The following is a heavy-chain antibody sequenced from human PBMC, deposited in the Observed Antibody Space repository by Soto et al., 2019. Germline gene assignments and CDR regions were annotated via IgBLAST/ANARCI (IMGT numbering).Heavy chain of an antibody. CDR2: MNPNSGNT. V-gene: IGHV1-8*01. Sequence: QVQLVQSGAEVKKPGASVKVSCKASGYTFPSYDINWVRQATGQGLEGWGWMNPNSGNTGYAKKFQGRVTMTRNTSISTAYMELSSLRSEDTAVYYCARTGERWLQALYYYYGMDVWGQGTTVTVSS. CDR1: GYTFPSYD. J-gene: IGHJ6*02. CDR3: ARTGERWLQALYYYYGMDV. D-gene: IGHD5-12*01.